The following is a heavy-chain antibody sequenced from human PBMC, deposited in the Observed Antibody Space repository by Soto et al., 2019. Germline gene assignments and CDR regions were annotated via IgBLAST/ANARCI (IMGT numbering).Heavy chain of an antibody. Sequence: CLRLSGAASGFTFRSYGMHWVRQAPGKGLEWVAVISYDGSNKYYADSVKGRFTISRDNSKNTLYLQMNSLRAEDTAVYYCAKDRVDCSSTSCYLGGYYYYYGMDVWGQGTTVTVSS. J-gene: IGHJ6*02. CDR2: ISYDGSNK. CDR3: AKDRVDCSSTSCYLGGYYYYYGMDV. CDR1: GFTFRSYG. V-gene: IGHV3-30*18. D-gene: IGHD2-2*01.